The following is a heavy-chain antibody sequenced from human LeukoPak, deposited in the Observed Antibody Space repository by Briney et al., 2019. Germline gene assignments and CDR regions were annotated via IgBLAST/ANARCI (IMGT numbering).Heavy chain of an antibody. CDR2: ISSSSSYI. Sequence: GGSLRLSCAASGFTFSSYSMNWVRQAPGKGLEWVSSISSSSSYIYYADSVKGRFTISRDNAKNSLYLQMNSLRAEDTAVYYCARSYSSSPCGDYWGQGTLVTVSS. J-gene: IGHJ4*02. V-gene: IGHV3-21*01. CDR3: ARSYSSSPCGDY. CDR1: GFTFSSYS. D-gene: IGHD6-6*01.